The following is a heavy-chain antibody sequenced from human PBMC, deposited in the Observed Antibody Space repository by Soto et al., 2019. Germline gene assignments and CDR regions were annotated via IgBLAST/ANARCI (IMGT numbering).Heavy chain of an antibody. V-gene: IGHV1-18*04. CDR3: ARDRGFLELRYCYYYGMDV. J-gene: IGHJ6*02. CDR2: ISAYNGNT. CDR1: GYTFTSYG. D-gene: IGHD3-3*01. Sequence: ASVKVSCKASGYTFTSYGISWVRQAPGQGLEWMGWISAYNGNTNYAQKLQGRVTMTTDTSTSTAYMELRSLRSDDTAVYYCARDRGFLELRYCYYYGMDVWGQGTTVTVSS.